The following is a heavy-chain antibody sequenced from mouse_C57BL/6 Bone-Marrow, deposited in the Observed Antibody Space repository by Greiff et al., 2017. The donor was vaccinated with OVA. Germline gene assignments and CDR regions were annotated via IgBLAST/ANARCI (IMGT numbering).Heavy chain of an antibody. D-gene: IGHD4-1*01. Sequence: QVQLKQSGAELAKPGASGKRSCKASGYTFTSYWMHWVKQRPGQGLEWIGYINPSSGYTKYNQKFKDKATLTADKSSSTAYMQLSSLTYEDSAVYYCARLGTGTLFDYWGQGTTLTVSS. CDR3: ARLGTGTLFDY. V-gene: IGHV1-7*01. CDR1: GYTFTSYW. CDR2: INPSSGYT. J-gene: IGHJ2*01.